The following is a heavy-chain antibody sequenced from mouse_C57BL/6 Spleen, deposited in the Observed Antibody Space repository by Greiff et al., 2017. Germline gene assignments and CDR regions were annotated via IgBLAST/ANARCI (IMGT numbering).Heavy chain of an antibody. CDR1: GFTFSDYG. D-gene: IGHD1-1*01. Sequence: EGQLQESGGGLVKPGGSLKLSCAASGFTFSDYGMHWVRQAPEKGLEWVAYISSGSSTIYYADTVKGRFTISRDNAKNTLFLQMTSLRSEDTAMYYCARRVYYGSSSYYFDYWGQGTTLTVSS. CDR3: ARRVYYGSSSYYFDY. V-gene: IGHV5-17*01. J-gene: IGHJ2*01. CDR2: ISSGSSTI.